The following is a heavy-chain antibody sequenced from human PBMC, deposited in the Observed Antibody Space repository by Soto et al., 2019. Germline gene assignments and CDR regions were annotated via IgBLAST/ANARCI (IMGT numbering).Heavy chain of an antibody. D-gene: IGHD3-3*01. V-gene: IGHV3-49*04. J-gene: IGHJ3*02. CDR2: IRSKAYGGTT. CDR3: TRGRITIFGVVPDDAFDI. Sequence: LRLSCTASGFTFGDYAMSWVRQAPGKGLEWVGFIRSKAYGGTTEYAASVKGRFTISRDDSKSIAYLQMNSLKTEDTAVYYCTRGRITIFGVVPDDAFDIWGQGTMVTVSS. CDR1: GFTFGDYA.